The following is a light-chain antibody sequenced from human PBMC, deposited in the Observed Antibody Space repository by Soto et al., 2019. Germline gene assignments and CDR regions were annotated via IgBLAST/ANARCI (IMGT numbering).Light chain of an antibody. V-gene: IGLV2-14*03. CDR2: YVT. CDR1: SSDIGHYDY. CDR3: CSLTTSHTEG. Sequence: QSALTQPASVSGSPGQSITISGTGTSSDIGHYDYVSWYQQHPGKAPKLMRYYVTYRPSGVSNRYSGSKSGNSPSPTISGLQADDEADYYCCSLTTSHTEGFGRGTKGTVL. J-gene: IGLJ1*01.